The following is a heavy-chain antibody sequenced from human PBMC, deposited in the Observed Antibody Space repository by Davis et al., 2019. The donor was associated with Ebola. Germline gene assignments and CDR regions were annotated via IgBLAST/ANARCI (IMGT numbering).Heavy chain of an antibody. J-gene: IGHJ5*02. Sequence: ASVKVSCKASGYTFTSYDINWVRQATGQGLEWMGWMNPNSGNTGYAQKFQGRVTMTTDTSTSTAYMELRSLRSDDTAVYYCAREGITMIFNWFDPWGQGTLVTVSS. V-gene: IGHV1-8*01. CDR2: MNPNSGNT. D-gene: IGHD3-22*01. CDR1: GYTFTSYD. CDR3: AREGITMIFNWFDP.